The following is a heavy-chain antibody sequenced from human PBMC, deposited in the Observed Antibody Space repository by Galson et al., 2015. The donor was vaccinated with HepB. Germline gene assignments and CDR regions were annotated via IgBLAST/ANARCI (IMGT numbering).Heavy chain of an antibody. CDR3: ARVFDFWSGPYYFDY. CDR1: GYTFTSYG. Sequence: SVKVSCKASGYTFTSYGISWVRQAPGQGLEWMGWISAYNGNTNYAQKLQGRVTMTTDTSTSTAYMELRSLRSDDTAVYYCARVFDFWSGPYYFDYWGQGTLVTVSS. CDR2: ISAYNGNT. J-gene: IGHJ4*02. D-gene: IGHD3-3*01. V-gene: IGHV1-18*01.